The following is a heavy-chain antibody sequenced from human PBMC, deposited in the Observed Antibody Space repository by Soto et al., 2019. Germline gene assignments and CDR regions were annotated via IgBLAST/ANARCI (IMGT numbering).Heavy chain of an antibody. Sequence: WGTLRLSCAASGFTISSYERHSFLLPPPKGRVWMSCSISTGSTTHYTASVKSRFTMSRDNPKNKLSLKMTTLTTTYTAIYYVVSDRHGALATDAIWVANWGQGTEVTVSS. CDR1: GFTISSYE. V-gene: IGHV3-48*03. CDR2: SISTGSTT. CDR3: VSDRHGALATDAIWVAN. J-gene: IGHJ4*02. D-gene: IGHD2-15*01.